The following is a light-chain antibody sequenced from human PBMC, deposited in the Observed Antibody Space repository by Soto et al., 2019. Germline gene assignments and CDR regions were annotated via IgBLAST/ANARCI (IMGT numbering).Light chain of an antibody. J-gene: IGLJ3*02. CDR2: EVS. CDR1: TSDVGGYNY. V-gene: IGLV2-14*01. CDR3: TSYTSSSTWV. Sequence: QSVLTQPASVSGSPGQSITISCTGTTSDVGGYNYVSWFQQYPGKAPKLKIYEVSNRPSGVSNRFSGSKSGNTASLTISALQAEDEADYYCTSYTSSSTWVFGGGTKVTVL.